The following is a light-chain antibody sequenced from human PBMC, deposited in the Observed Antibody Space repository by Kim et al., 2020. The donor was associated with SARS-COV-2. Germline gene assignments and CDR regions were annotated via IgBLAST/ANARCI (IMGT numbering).Light chain of an antibody. CDR1: CLGLQS. CDR3: QVWDTGSDHPI. V-gene: IGLV3-21*04. CDR2: YDT. J-gene: IGLJ2*01. Sequence: APGKTARMPCGENCLGLQSVHWYQQKPGQAPVLVIYYDTDRPSGIPERFSGSNSGNTATLTISRVEAGDEADYYCQVWDTGSDHPIFGGGTKVTVL.